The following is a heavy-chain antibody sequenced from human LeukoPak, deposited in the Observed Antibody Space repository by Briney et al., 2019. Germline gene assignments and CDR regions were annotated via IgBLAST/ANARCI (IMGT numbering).Heavy chain of an antibody. CDR3: ARTLLWFGELLPFDY. J-gene: IGHJ4*02. V-gene: IGHV5-51*01. Sequence: GESLKISCKGSGYSFTNYWVGWVRQMPGKGLEWMGIIYPGDSDTRYSPSFQGQVTISADKSISTAYLQWSSLKASDTAMYYCARTLLWFGELLPFDYWGQGTLVTVSS. CDR1: GYSFTNYW. D-gene: IGHD3-10*01. CDR2: IYPGDSDT.